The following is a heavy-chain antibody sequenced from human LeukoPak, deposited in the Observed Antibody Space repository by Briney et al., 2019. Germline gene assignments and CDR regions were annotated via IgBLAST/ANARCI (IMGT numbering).Heavy chain of an antibody. Sequence: PSETLSLTCTVSGGSISSSSYYWGWIRQPPGKGLEWVANIKQDGSEKYYVDSVKGRFTISRDNAKNSLYLQMNSLRAEDTAVYYCARGSRQWLAHFDYWGQGTLVTVSS. CDR2: IKQDGSEK. CDR3: ARGSRQWLAHFDY. J-gene: IGHJ4*02. CDR1: GGSISSSSYY. D-gene: IGHD6-19*01. V-gene: IGHV3-7*04.